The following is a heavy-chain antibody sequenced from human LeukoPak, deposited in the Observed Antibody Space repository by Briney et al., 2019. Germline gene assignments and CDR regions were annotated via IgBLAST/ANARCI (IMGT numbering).Heavy chain of an antibody. CDR1: GYIFTTYN. CDR2: ISGYNGNT. D-gene: IGHD4-17*01. J-gene: IGHJ6*03. Sequence: ASVTVSCKASGYIFTTYNINWVRQAPGQGLEWMGWISGYNGNTNYAQKLQGRVTMTTDTSTSTAYMELRSLKSDDTAVYYCARDYGDYEPGRHHYYYYYMDVWGKGTTVTVSS. V-gene: IGHV1-18*01. CDR3: ARDYGDYEPGRHHYYYYYMDV.